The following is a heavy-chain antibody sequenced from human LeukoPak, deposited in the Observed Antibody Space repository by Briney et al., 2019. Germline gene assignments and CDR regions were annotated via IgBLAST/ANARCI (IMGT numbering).Heavy chain of an antibody. V-gene: IGHV4-39*01. J-gene: IGHJ6*03. D-gene: IGHD3-10*01. CDR3: ARQISDYYYYYIDV. CDR1: GGSITSSHYY. CDR2: IYYSGTT. Sequence: SETLSLPCTVSGGSITSSHYYWGWIRQPPGKGLEWCGTIYYSGTTYYNPSLESRVTISEDTSKNKFSLTLRSVTAADTAVYYCARQISDYYYYYIDVWGKGTTVTVSS.